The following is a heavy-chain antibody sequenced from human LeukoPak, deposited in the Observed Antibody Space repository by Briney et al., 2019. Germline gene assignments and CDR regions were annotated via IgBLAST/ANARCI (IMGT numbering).Heavy chain of an antibody. D-gene: IGHD2-2*01. J-gene: IGHJ4*02. Sequence: GRSLRLSCAASGFTFSSYAMHWVRQAPGKGLEWVANIKQDGSEKYYVDSVKGRFTISRDNTKNSLYLQMNSLRAEDTAVYYCARRDVVVPAALYYFDYWGQGTLVTVSS. CDR1: GFTFSSYA. CDR3: ARRDVVVPAALYYFDY. V-gene: IGHV3-7*03. CDR2: IKQDGSEK.